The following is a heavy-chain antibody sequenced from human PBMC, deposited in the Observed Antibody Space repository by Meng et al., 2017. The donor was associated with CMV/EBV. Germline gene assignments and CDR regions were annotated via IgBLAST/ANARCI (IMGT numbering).Heavy chain of an antibody. CDR2: IYYSGST. V-gene: IGHV4-30-4*08. CDR3: ARAFIDFWSGYYTSFDY. D-gene: IGHD3-3*01. J-gene: IGHJ4*02. Sequence: LRPSCTVSGGSISSGDYYWSWIRQPPGKGLEWIGYIYYSGSTYYNPSLKSRVTISVDTSKNQFSLKLSSVTAADTAVYYCARAFIDFWSGYYTSFDYWGQGTLVTVSS. CDR1: GGSISSGDYY.